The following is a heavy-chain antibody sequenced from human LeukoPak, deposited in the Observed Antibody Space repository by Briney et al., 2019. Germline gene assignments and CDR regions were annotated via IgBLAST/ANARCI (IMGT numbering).Heavy chain of an antibody. Sequence: GGSLRLSCAASGFTFSSYAMHWVRQAPGKGLEYVSTINSNGGSTYYANSVKGRFTISRDNSKNTLYLQMGSLRAEDMAVYYCASRKWELLGFVDYWGKGPRVTASS. CDR3: ASRKWELLGFVDY. J-gene: IGHJ4*02. CDR2: INSNGGST. V-gene: IGHV3-64*01. CDR1: GFTFSSYA. D-gene: IGHD1-26*01.